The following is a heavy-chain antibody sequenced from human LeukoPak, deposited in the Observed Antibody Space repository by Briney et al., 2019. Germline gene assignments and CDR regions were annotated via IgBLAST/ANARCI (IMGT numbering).Heavy chain of an antibody. CDR1: GYTFTSYG. Sequence: ASVKVSCKASGYTFTSYGISWVRQAPGQGLEWMGWISAYNGNTNYAQKLQGRVTTTTDTSTSTAYMELRSLRSDDTAVYYCATDMGYYDSSGYPPGYWGQGTLVTVSS. V-gene: IGHV1-18*01. CDR3: ATDMGYYDSSGYPPGY. J-gene: IGHJ4*02. D-gene: IGHD3-22*01. CDR2: ISAYNGNT.